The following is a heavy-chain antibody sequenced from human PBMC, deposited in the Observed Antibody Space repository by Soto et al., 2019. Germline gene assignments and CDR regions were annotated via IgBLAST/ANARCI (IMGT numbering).Heavy chain of an antibody. Sequence: QVQLQESGPGLVKPSQTLSVTCTVSGGSISSGGSYWRWIRQHPGKGLEWIGYIHYSGTTYYNPSLKSRVTISIDTSKKQFSLKLSSVSAADTAVYYCARDRDSYGFHDYWGQGTLVTVSS. CDR3: ARDRDSYGFHDY. J-gene: IGHJ4*02. V-gene: IGHV4-31*03. CDR2: IHYSGTT. D-gene: IGHD5-18*01. CDR1: GGSISSGGSY.